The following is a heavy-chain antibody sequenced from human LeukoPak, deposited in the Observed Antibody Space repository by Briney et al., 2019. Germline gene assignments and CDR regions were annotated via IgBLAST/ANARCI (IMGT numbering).Heavy chain of an antibody. V-gene: IGHV1-69*06. D-gene: IGHD3-16*01. CDR1: GGTFTNYS. J-gene: IGHJ4*02. CDR3: STALGGMPTPHP. CDR2: VIPSFGTA. Sequence: SVKVSCKASGGTFTNYSFSWVRQAPGQGLDWMGRVIPSFGTANYAQRFEGRVTITADKSTGTTYMELSSLRSEDTAVYFCSTALGGMPTPHPWGQGTLVTVSS.